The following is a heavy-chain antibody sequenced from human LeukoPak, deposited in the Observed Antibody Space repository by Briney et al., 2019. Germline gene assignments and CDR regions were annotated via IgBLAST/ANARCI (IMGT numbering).Heavy chain of an antibody. CDR3: ARGDSSGYRWGYFDY. CDR1: GGSISSSNYY. V-gene: IGHV4-39*07. J-gene: IGHJ4*02. D-gene: IGHD3-22*01. Sequence: PSETLSLTCTVSGGSISSSNYYWGWIRQPPGKGLEWIGSIYYSGSTYDNPSLKSRVTISVDTSKNQFSLKLSSVTAADTAVYYCARGDSSGYRWGYFDYWGQGTLVTVSS. CDR2: IYYSGST.